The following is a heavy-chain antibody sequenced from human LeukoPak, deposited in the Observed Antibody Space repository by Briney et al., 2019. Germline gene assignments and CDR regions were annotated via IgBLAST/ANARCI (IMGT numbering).Heavy chain of an antibody. CDR1: GYAFTGHY. J-gene: IGHJ6*03. CDR3: ARGIYSTDLYFYMDV. D-gene: IGHD2/OR15-2a*01. Sequence: ASVKVSCKASGYAFTGHYMDWVRQAPGQGLEWMGRINPNSGATNYAQKFQGRVTMTRDTSTSTAYMEFNGLRSDDTAVYYCARGIYSTDLYFYMDVWGKGTTVTVYS. V-gene: IGHV1-2*06. CDR2: INPNSGAT.